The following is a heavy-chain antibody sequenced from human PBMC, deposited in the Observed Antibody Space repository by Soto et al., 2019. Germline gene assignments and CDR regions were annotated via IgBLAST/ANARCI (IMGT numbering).Heavy chain of an antibody. J-gene: IGHJ5*02. CDR3: AKTYGSGSYSLYNWFDP. V-gene: IGHV3-23*01. CDR2: ISGSGGST. D-gene: IGHD3-10*01. Sequence: GGSLRLSCAASGFTFISYGMSWVRQAPGKGLEWVSAISGSGGSTYYADSVKGRFTISRDNSKNTLYLQMNSLRAEDTAVYYCAKTYGSGSYSLYNWFDPWGQGTLLTVSS. CDR1: GFTFISYG.